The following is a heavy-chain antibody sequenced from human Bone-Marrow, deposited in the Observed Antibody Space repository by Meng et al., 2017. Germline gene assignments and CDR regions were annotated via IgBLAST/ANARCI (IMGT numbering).Heavy chain of an antibody. CDR2: IYSGGST. CDR1: GFIFGDYA. CDR3: ARDPGDYDYVWGSYGNYHYYYGMDV. Sequence: GASMKISCTASGFIFGDYAMSWFRQAPGKGLEWGSVIYSGGSTYYADSVKGRFTISRDNSKNTLYLQMNSLRAEDTAVYYCARDPGDYDYVWGSYGNYHYYYGMDVWGQGTTVTVSS. D-gene: IGHD3-16*01. V-gene: IGHV3-53*05. J-gene: IGHJ6*02.